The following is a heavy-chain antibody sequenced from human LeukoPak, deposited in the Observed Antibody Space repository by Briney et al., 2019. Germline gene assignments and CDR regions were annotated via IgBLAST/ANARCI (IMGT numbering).Heavy chain of an antibody. Sequence: GGSLRLSCAASGFIFNAYGMSWVRQAPGQGLEWVSSITGSTRTTYYTDSVKGRFIISRDNSRNTVYLQMNSLRAEDTAVYYCAKDQLNRFCSAGSCSVTHDYWGQGTLVTVSS. CDR2: ITGSTRTT. CDR1: GFIFNAYG. CDR3: AKDQLNRFCSAGSCSVTHDY. V-gene: IGHV3-23*01. D-gene: IGHD2-15*01. J-gene: IGHJ4*02.